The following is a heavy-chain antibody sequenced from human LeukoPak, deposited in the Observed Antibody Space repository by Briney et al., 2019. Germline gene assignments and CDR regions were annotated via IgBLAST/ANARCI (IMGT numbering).Heavy chain of an antibody. D-gene: IGHD3-22*01. Sequence: GGSLRLSCAASGFTFGSYGMHWVRQAPGKGLEWVAVLSYDGSNKYYADSVKGRFTISRDNSKNTLYLQMNSLRAEDTAVYYCAKDSAPYDSSGYCLDYWGQGTLVTVSS. J-gene: IGHJ4*02. CDR2: LSYDGSNK. CDR3: AKDSAPYDSSGYCLDY. V-gene: IGHV3-30*18. CDR1: GFTFGSYG.